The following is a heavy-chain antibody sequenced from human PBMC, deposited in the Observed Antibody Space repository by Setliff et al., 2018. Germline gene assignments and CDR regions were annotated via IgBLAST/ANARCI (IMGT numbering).Heavy chain of an antibody. CDR2: IYDSGNT. D-gene: IGHD3-22*01. Sequence: SETLSLTCTVSGVSISSYYWSWIRQPPGKGLEWIGYIYDSGNTNYSPSLKSRVTISVDTSKNQFSLRLTSVTAADTAVYYCARQASLYYYDSSGYPKIDAFDIWGQGTMVTVSS. CDR1: GVSISSYY. J-gene: IGHJ3*02. CDR3: ARQASLYYYDSSGYPKIDAFDI. V-gene: IGHV4-59*08.